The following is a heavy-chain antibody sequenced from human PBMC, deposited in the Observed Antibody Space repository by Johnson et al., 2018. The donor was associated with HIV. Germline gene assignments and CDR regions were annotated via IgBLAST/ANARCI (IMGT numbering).Heavy chain of an antibody. CDR2: IKEDGSNK. CDR1: GFTFSSYW. D-gene: IGHD3-3*01. CDR3: ARGDFWSGYPDAFDI. Sequence: MQLVESGGGLVQPGGSLRLSCAASGFTFSSYWMSWVRQAPGKGLEWVANIKEDGSNKYYADSVKGRFTISRDNSKNTLYMQMNSLRAEDTAVYYCARGDFWSGYPDAFDIWGQGTMVTVSS. J-gene: IGHJ3*02. V-gene: IGHV3-7*04.